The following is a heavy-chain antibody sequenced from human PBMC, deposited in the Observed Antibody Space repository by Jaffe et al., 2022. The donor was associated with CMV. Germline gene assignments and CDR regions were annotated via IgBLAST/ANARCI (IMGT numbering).Heavy chain of an antibody. J-gene: IGHJ4*02. CDR3: ARDYYDSSGYYAYYFDY. Sequence: QVQLVESGGGVVQPGRSLRLSCAASGFTFSSYGMHWVRQAPGKGLEWVAVIWYDGSNKYYADSVKGRFTISRDNSKNTLYLQMNSLRAEDTAVYYCARDYYDSSGYYAYYFDYWGQGTLVTVSS. CDR1: GFTFSSYG. V-gene: IGHV3-33*08. CDR2: IWYDGSNK. D-gene: IGHD3-22*01.